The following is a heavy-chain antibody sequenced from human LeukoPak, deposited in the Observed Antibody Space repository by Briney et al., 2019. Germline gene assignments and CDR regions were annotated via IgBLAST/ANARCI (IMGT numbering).Heavy chain of an antibody. J-gene: IGHJ3*02. Sequence: GSLRLSCAASGFTFSSDWMIWVRKPPGKGLEWVANIKPDEGEKYYVDSVKGRFTISRDNAKNSLYLQMNSLRAEDTAVYYCARVYCGGDCYAFDIWGQGTMVTVSS. D-gene: IGHD2-21*02. CDR2: IKPDEGEK. CDR1: GFTFSSDW. CDR3: ARVYCGGDCYAFDI. V-gene: IGHV3-7*01.